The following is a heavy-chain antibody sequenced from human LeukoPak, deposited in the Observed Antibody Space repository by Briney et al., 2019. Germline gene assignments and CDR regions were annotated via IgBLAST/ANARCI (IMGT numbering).Heavy chain of an antibody. V-gene: IGHV4-59*01. Sequence: SETLSLTCTVSGGSISSYYWSWIRQPPGKGLEWNGYIYYSGSTNYNPSLKSRVTISVDTSKNQFSLKLSSVTAADTAVYYCARVEGSVAGKYNWFDPWGQGTLVTVSS. CDR1: GGSISSYY. CDR2: IYYSGST. CDR3: ARVEGSVAGKYNWFDP. D-gene: IGHD6-19*01. J-gene: IGHJ5*02.